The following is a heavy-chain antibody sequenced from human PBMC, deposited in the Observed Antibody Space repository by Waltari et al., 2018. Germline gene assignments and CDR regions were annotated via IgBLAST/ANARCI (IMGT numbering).Heavy chain of an antibody. CDR3: ASYDILTGYLHYYYGMDV. CDR1: GGTFSSYA. D-gene: IGHD3-9*01. V-gene: IGHV1-69*01. J-gene: IGHJ6*02. Sequence: QVQLVQSGAEVKKPGSSVKVSCKASGGTFSSYAISWVRQAPGQGLEWMGGIIPIFGTANYAQKFQGRVTITADESTSTAYMELSSLRSEDTAVYYCASYDILTGYLHYYYGMDVWGQGTTVTVSS. CDR2: IIPIFGTA.